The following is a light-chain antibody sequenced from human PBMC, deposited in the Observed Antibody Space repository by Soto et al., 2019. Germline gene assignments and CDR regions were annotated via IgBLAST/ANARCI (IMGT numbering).Light chain of an antibody. CDR1: SSNIGTNY. CDR3: AGWDASLSGWV. V-gene: IGLV1-47*01. CDR2: RNN. J-gene: IGLJ3*02. Sequence: QSVLTQPPSASGTPGQGGTISCSGGSSNIGTNYVFWYQHLPGTAPKLLSYRNNERPSGVPDRFYGSKSGTSASLAISGLRSEDEAVYYCAGWDASLSGWVLGGGTKLPVL.